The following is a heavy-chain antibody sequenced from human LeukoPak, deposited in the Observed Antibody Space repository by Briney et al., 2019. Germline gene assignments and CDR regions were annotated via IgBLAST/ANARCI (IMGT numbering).Heavy chain of an antibody. D-gene: IGHD5-24*01. CDR3: ASASGDGYDLRGPLDY. J-gene: IGHJ4*02. Sequence: SVKVSCKASGGTFSSYAISWVRQAPGQGLEWMGRIIPILGIANYAQKFQGRVTITADKSTSTAYMELSSLRSEDTAVYYCASASGDGYDLRGPLDYWGQGTLVTVSS. V-gene: IGHV1-69*04. CDR2: IIPILGIA. CDR1: GGTFSSYA.